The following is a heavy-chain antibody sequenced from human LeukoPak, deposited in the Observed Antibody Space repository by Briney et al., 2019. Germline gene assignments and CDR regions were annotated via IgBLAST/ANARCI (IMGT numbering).Heavy chain of an antibody. D-gene: IGHD2-15*01. CDR2: IYYSGST. CDR1: GGSISSSTYY. J-gene: IGHJ4*02. CDR3: ARYRTYCSGGSCYSYFDY. V-gene: IGHV4-39*07. Sequence: SETLSLTCTVSGGSISSSTYYWGWIRQPPGKGLEWIGSIYYSGSTYYNPSLKSRVTISVDTSKNQFSLKLSSVTAADTAVYYCARYRTYCSGGSCYSYFDYWGQGTLVTVSS.